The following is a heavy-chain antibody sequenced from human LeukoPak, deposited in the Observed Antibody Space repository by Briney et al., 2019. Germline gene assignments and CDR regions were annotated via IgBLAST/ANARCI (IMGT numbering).Heavy chain of an antibody. CDR1: GFTFSRYG. V-gene: IGHV3-30*18. D-gene: IGHD5-12*01. J-gene: IGHJ4*02. Sequence: PGGSLRLSCVASGFTFSRYGMHWVRQAPGKGLEWVAVISYDGSNKYYADSVKGRFTISRDNSKNTLYLQMNSLRAEDTAVYYCAKIGRGYDMGDYWGQGTLVTVSS. CDR2: ISYDGSNK. CDR3: AKIGRGYDMGDY.